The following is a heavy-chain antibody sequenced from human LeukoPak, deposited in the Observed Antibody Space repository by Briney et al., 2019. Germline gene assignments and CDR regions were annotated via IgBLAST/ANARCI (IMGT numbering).Heavy chain of an antibody. J-gene: IGHJ5*02. CDR3: ARVVFGVVSSGGVGWFDP. CDR2: INPNSGGT. V-gene: IGHV1-2*02. D-gene: IGHD3-3*01. CDR1: GYTFTGYY. Sequence: ASVKVSCKASGYTFTGYYMHWVRQAPGQGLEWMGWINPNSGGTNYAQKFQGRVTMTRDTSISTAYMELSRLRSDDTAVYYCARVVFGVVSSGGVGWFDPWGQGTLVTVSS.